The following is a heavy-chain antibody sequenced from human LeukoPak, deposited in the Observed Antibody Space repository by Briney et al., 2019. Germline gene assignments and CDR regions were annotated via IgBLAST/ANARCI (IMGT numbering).Heavy chain of an antibody. D-gene: IGHD6-19*01. Sequence: ASAKVSCKASGYTFTGYYMHWVRQAPGQGLEWMGWINPNSGGTNYAQKFQGRVTMTRDTSISTAYMELSRLRSDDTAVYYCARGTAGYSSGYVDYWGQGTLVTVSS. CDR2: INPNSGGT. V-gene: IGHV1-2*02. J-gene: IGHJ4*02. CDR3: ARGTAGYSSGYVDY. CDR1: GYTFTGYY.